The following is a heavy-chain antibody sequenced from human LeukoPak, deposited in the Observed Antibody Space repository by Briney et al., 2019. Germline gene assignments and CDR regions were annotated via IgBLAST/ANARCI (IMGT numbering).Heavy chain of an antibody. CDR1: GGSISSYY. J-gene: IGHJ5*02. CDR3: ARRYCTDGVCYLVS. CDR2: IYFTGST. V-gene: IGHV4-59*12. D-gene: IGHD2-8*01. Sequence: SETLSLTCTVSGGSISSYYWSWIRQPPGKGREWIGYIYFTGSTNYNPSLKSRVTMSVDTSNNQFSLKLSSVTAADTAVYYCARRYCTDGVCYLVSWGQGTLVTVSS.